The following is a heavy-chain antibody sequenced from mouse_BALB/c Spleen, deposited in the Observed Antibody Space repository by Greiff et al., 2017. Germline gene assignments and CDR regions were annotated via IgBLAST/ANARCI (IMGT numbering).Heavy chain of an antibody. D-gene: IGHD1-1*01. CDR2: IWSGGST. J-gene: IGHJ1*01. V-gene: IGHV2-2*02. CDR1: GFSLTSYG. CDR3: ARNCHYYGSSCGYFDV. Sequence: VQLQQSGPGLVQPSQSLSITCTVSGFSLTSYGVHWVRQSPGKGLEWLGVIWSGGSTDYNAAFISRLSISKDNSKSQVFFKMNSLQANDTAIYDCARNCHYYGSSCGYFDVWGAGTTVTVSS.